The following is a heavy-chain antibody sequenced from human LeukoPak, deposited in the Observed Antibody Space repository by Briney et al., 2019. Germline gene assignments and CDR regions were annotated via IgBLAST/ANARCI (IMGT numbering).Heavy chain of an antibody. CDR2: ISPSGDST. J-gene: IGHJ4*02. D-gene: IGHD2-8*02. V-gene: IGHV3-23*01. CDR3: ARRLLSGGVTDFFDY. CDR1: GFTFSSHS. Sequence: GGSLRLSCAASGFTFSSHSMSWVRQAPGEGLEWVSAISPSGDSTTYPDSVKGRFTISRDNSKNMLYLQTNSLTAEDTAIYYCARRLLSGGVTDFFDYWGRGSLVTVAS.